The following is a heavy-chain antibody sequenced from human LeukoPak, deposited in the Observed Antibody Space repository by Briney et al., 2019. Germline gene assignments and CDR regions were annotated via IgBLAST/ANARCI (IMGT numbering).Heavy chain of an antibody. J-gene: IGHJ3*02. D-gene: IGHD6-19*01. CDR1: GFTFSSYG. CDR2: IRYDGSNK. V-gene: IGHV3-30*02. CDR3: ARDYSSGWYRDAFDI. Sequence: GGSLRLSCAASGFTFSSYGMHWVRQAPGKGLEWVAFIRYDGSNKYYADSVKGRFTISRDNSKNTLYLQMNSLRAEDTAVYYCARDYSSGWYRDAFDIWGQGTMVTVSS.